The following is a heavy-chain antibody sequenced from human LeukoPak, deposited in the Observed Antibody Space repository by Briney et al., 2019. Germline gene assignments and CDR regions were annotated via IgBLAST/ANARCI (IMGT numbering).Heavy chain of an antibody. V-gene: IGHV3-7*01. CDR2: INQDGSEK. Sequence: GGSLRLSCAASGFPFSSHWLSWFRQSPGKGLEWVAHINQDGSEKYYVDSVKGRFTISRDNARNSQYLQMNSLRAEDTAVYYCARDQRLLRSVIYGMDVWGQGTTVTVSS. CDR1: GFPFSSHW. J-gene: IGHJ6*02. D-gene: IGHD3-22*01. CDR3: ARDQRLLRSVIYGMDV.